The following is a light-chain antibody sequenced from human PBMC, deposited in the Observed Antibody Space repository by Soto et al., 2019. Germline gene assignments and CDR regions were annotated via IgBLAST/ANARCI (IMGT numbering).Light chain of an antibody. V-gene: IGLV2-11*01. CDR2: DVS. CDR1: TGNVGGYNY. J-gene: IGLJ2*01. Sequence: QSALTQPRSVSGSPGQSVTISCTETTGNVGGYNYVSWYQQHPGKAPKLMIYDVSKRPSGVPDRFSGSKSGNTASLTISGLQAEDEADYYCCSYAGSYSVVFGGGTKLTVL. CDR3: CSYAGSYSVV.